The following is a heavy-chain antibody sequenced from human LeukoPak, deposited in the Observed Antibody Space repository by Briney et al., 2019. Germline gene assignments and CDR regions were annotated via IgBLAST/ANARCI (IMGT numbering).Heavy chain of an antibody. J-gene: IGHJ4*02. CDR1: GGSISSYY. V-gene: IGHV4-59*01. CDR3: ARDRVVLGLDY. CDR2: IYYSGST. D-gene: IGHD2-2*01. Sequence: SETLSLTCTVSGGSISSYYWSWIRQPPGKGLEWIGYIYYSGSTNYNPSLKSRVTISVDTSKNQFYLKLSSVTAADTAVYYCARDRVVLGLDYWGQGTLVTVSS.